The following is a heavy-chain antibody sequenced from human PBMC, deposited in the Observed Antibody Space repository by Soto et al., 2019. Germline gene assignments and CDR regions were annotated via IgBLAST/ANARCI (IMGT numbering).Heavy chain of an antibody. CDR3: TRRTVDHYYYTWDV. CDR1: GFTFSGSS. J-gene: IGHJ6*02. CDR2: IRSKSDGYAT. Sequence: PGGSLRLSCAASGFTFSGSSMHWVRQAPGKGLEWVGRIRSKSDGYATTYAASVKGRFTISRDDSDNTAYLQMNSLKTEDSAVYYCTRRTVDHYYYTWDVWGQGTTVTVS. V-gene: IGHV3-73*01. D-gene: IGHD7-27*01.